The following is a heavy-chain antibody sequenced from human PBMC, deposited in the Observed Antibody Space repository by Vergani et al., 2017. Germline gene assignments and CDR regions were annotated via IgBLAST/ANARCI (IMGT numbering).Heavy chain of an antibody. CDR1: GGTFSSYA. J-gene: IGHJ4*02. D-gene: IGHD6-13*01. V-gene: IGHV1-69*01. CDR3: ASSGYRSRNVDY. CDR2: IIPIFGTA. Sequence: QVQLVQSGAEVKKPGSSVKVSCKASGGTFSSYAISWVRQAPGQGLEWMGGIIPIFGTANYEQKFQGRVTITADESTSTAYMELSSLRAEDTAVYYCASSGYRSRNVDYWGQGTLVTVSS.